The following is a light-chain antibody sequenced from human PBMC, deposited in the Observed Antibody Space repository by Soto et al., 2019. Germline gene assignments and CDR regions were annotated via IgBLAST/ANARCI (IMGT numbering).Light chain of an antibody. J-gene: IGLJ3*02. CDR3: SSYASSSTLV. CDR1: SSDVGGYKF. Sequence: QSVLTQPASVSGSPGQSITISCTGTSSDVGGYKFVSWYQHHPGKAPKLMIYDVSDRPSGVSNRFSGSKSGNTASLTISGLQAEDAADYYCSSYASSSTLVFGGGTKLTVL. CDR2: DVS. V-gene: IGLV2-14*03.